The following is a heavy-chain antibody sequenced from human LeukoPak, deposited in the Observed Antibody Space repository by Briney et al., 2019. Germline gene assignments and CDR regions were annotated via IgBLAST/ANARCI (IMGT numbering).Heavy chain of an antibody. CDR1: GASTSAYY. D-gene: IGHD1-26*01. V-gene: IGHV4-59*01. J-gene: IGHJ3*01. Sequence: SETLSLTCTVSGASTSAYYWSWIRQPPGKGLEWIGYSYSGGNANYNPSLKTRVTISIDTSENQFSLRLTSVTAADTAVYFCAHSKRGGGYYINAFAVWGQGTLVTVSS. CDR3: AHSKRGGGYYINAFAV. CDR2: SYSGGNA.